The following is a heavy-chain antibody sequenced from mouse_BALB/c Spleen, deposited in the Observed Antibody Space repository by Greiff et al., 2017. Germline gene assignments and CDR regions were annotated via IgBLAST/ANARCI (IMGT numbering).Heavy chain of an antibody. CDR3: ARETARASWFAY. CDR2: ISNGGGST. CDR1: GFTFSSYT. Sequence: EVNVVESGGGLVQPGGSLKLSCAASGFTFSSYTMSWVRQTPEKRLEWVAYISNGGGSTYYPDTVKGRFTISRDNAKNTLYLQMSSLKSEDTAMYYCARETARASWFAYWGQGTLVTVSA. V-gene: IGHV5-12-2*01. D-gene: IGHD3-2*01. J-gene: IGHJ3*01.